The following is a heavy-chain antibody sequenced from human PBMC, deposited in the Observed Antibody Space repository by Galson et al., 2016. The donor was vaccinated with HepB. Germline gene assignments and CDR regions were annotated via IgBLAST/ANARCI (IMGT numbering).Heavy chain of an antibody. CDR3: VRRCVMDWRTKEQEEDV. CDR1: GYTFTHYH. CDR2: INPNRGGT. J-gene: IGHJ6*04. D-gene: IGHD3/OR15-3a*01. Sequence: SVQVSCKASGYTFTHYHIHWLRQPPGQGREWMGWINPNRGGTHYPQKFQGRVTMTRDTSISTAYMQLSLLKPYDTAVYYCVRRCVMDWRTKEQEEDVWGKGTTVTVSS. V-gene: IGHV1-2*02.